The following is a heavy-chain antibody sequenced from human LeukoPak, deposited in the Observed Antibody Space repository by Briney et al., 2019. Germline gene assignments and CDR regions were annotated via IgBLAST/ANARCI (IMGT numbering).Heavy chain of an antibody. CDR3: AKAYYYDSSGYYGGFDY. D-gene: IGHD3-22*01. J-gene: IGHJ4*02. Sequence: GGSLRLSCAASGFTFSPYGVYWVRQAPGKGLEWVSGISWNSGSIGYADSVKGRFTISRDNAKNSLYLQMNSLRAEDTALYYCAKAYYYDSSGYYGGFDYWGQGTLVTVSS. CDR2: ISWNSGSI. V-gene: IGHV3-9*01. CDR1: GFTFSPYG.